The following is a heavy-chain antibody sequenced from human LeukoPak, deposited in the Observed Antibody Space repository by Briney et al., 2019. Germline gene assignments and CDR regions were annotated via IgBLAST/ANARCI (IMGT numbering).Heavy chain of an antibody. CDR2: ISSSDSII. D-gene: IGHD3-22*01. V-gene: IGHV3-48*03. Sequence: GGSLRLSCAASGFTFSSYEMNWVRQAPGKGLEWVSYISSSDSIIYYADSVKGRFTISRDNARNLLYLQMNSLRAEDTAVYYCTTNYYDSSGLDYWGQGTLVTVSS. J-gene: IGHJ4*02. CDR1: GFTFSSYE. CDR3: TTNYYDSSGLDY.